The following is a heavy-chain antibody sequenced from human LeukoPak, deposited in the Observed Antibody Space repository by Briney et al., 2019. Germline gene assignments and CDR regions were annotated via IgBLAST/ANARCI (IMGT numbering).Heavy chain of an antibody. CDR2: IIPIFGTA. V-gene: IGHV1-69*06. CDR1: GGTFSSYA. Sequence: ASVKVPCKASGGTFSSYAISWVRQAPGQGLEWMGGIIPIFGTANYAQKFQGRVTITADRSTSTAYMELSSLRSEDTAVYYCARGPVLFAVVVVAANNWFDPWGQGTLVTVSS. D-gene: IGHD2-15*01. CDR3: ARGPVLFAVVVVAANNWFDP. J-gene: IGHJ5*02.